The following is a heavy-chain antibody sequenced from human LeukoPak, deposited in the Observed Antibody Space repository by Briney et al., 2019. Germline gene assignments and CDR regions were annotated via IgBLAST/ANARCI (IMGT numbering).Heavy chain of an antibody. D-gene: IGHD1-26*01. J-gene: IGHJ1*01. CDR2: ITLHSGDT. CDR1: GHTLTVHY. Sequence: ASVKVSCKASGHTLTVHYIHWVRQGPGQGLEWLGWITLHSGDTHYAQKYQGRLTMTSDTSISTAYMELSRLQFDDTAVYYCAREGQVGLDNWGQGTLVTVSS. V-gene: IGHV1-2*02. CDR3: AREGQVGLDN.